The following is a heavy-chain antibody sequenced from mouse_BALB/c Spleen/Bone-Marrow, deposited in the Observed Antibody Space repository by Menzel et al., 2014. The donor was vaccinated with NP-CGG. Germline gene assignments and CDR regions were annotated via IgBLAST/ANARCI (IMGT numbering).Heavy chain of an antibody. V-gene: IGHV7-3*02. CDR2: IRNKANGYTT. CDR1: GFTFTDYY. J-gene: IGHJ1*01. CDR3: ARDRNLGSSWYFDV. Sequence: EVQRVESGGGLVQPGGSLRLSCATSGFTFTDYYMSWVRQPPGKALEWLGFIRNKANGYTTEYSTSMKGRFTISRDNSQSILYLRMNTLRAEDSATYYCARDRNLGSSWYFDVWGAGTTVTVSS. D-gene: IGHD1-1*01.